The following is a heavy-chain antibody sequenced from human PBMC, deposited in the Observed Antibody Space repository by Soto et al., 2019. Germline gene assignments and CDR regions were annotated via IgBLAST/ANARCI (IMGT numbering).Heavy chain of an antibody. CDR1: GNTFSNYY. Sequence: QVQLVQSGAEVKKPGASVKVSCKASGNTFSNYYIHWVRQAPGQGLEWMGTINPRGGHTSYAQKFRGRVPMTRDTSTSTLYMELTSLRSEDTAVYYCARGGHVVVVTAAFDYWGQGTLVTVSS. CDR2: INPRGGHT. D-gene: IGHD2-21*02. V-gene: IGHV1-46*03. CDR3: ARGGHVVVVTAAFDY. J-gene: IGHJ4*02.